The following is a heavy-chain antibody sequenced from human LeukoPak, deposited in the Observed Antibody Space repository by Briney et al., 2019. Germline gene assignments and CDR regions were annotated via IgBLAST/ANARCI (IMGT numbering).Heavy chain of an antibody. D-gene: IGHD6-13*01. CDR3: ARDSSSWYRGGFDP. CDR1: GFTVSSNY. CDR2: IYSGGST. Sequence: PGGSLRLSCAASGFTVSSNYMSWVRQAPGKGLEWVSVIYSGGSTYYADSVKGRFTISRDNSKNTLYLQMNSLRAADTAVYYCARDSSSWYRGGFDPCGQGTLGTVSS. J-gene: IGHJ5*02. V-gene: IGHV3-66*02.